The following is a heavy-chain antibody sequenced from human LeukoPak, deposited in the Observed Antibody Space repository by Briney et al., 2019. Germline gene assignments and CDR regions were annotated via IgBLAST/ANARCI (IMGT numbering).Heavy chain of an antibody. Sequence: GGSLRLSCAASGLTVSSNYMSWVRQAPGKGLEWVSVIYTGGTTYYADSVKGRFTFSRDNSKNTLYLQMDSLRAEDTAVYYCARGFNRGFDPWGQGTLVTVSS. J-gene: IGHJ5*02. CDR2: IYTGGTT. V-gene: IGHV3-53*01. D-gene: IGHD1-14*01. CDR1: GLTVSSNY. CDR3: ARGFNRGFDP.